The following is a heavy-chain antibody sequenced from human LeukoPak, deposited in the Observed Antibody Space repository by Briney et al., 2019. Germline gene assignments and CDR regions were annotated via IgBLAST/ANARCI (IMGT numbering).Heavy chain of an antibody. CDR3: ARDRDTALFDY. CDR1: GGTFISYA. D-gene: IGHD5-18*01. V-gene: IGHV1-2*02. CDR2: INPNSGGT. J-gene: IGHJ4*02. Sequence: ASVKVSCKASGGTFISYAISWVRQAPGQGLEWMGWINPNSGGTNYAQKFQGRGTMTRDTSISTAYMELSRLGSDDTAVYYCARDRDTALFDYWGQGTLVTVSS.